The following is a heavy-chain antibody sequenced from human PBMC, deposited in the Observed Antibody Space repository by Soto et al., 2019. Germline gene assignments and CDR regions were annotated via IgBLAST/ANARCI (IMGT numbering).Heavy chain of an antibody. V-gene: IGHV4-30-2*01. CDR3: ARGINYYDSSGDSWFDP. J-gene: IGHJ5*02. Sequence: SETLSLTCTVSNDSISPYYWSWIRQPPGKGLEWIGYIYHTGTTYYNMSLKSRVTISVDRSKNQFSLKLSSVTAADTAVYYCARGINYYDSSGDSWFDPWGQGTLVTVSS. CDR2: IYHTGTT. D-gene: IGHD3-22*01. CDR1: NDSISPYY.